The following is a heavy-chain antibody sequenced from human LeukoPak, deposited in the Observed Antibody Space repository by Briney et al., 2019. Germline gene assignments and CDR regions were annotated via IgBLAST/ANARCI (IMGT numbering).Heavy chain of an antibody. CDR2: IRYDESKK. Sequence: SGGSLRLSCDASGFNFRIFGMHWVRQAPGKGLEWVAFIRYDESKKYYADSVKGRLAIARDNSKNTLFLEMNSLITEDTAVYYCASGPFGGGQGTLVTVSS. CDR3: ASGPFG. CDR1: GFNFRIFG. J-gene: IGHJ4*02. V-gene: IGHV3-30*02. D-gene: IGHD3-16*01.